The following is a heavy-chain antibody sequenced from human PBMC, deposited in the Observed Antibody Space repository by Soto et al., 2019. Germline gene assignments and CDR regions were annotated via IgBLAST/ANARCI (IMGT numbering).Heavy chain of an antibody. CDR3: TRDRNYYYMDV. CDR2: IESGGTT. Sequence: GGSLRLACAASGFTFSSYAMHWVRQAPGKGLVWVSRIESGGTTTYADSVEGRFTISRDNAKNTLYLQMNSLRAEDTAVYYCTRDRNYYYMDVWGRGTTVTVSS. CDR1: GFTFSSYA. J-gene: IGHJ6*03. V-gene: IGHV3-74*03.